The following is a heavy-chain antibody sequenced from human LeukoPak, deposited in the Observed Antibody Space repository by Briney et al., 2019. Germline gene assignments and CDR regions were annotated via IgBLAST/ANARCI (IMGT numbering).Heavy chain of an antibody. CDR3: TTLAAAGTKGDY. CDR1: GFTFSNAW. CDR2: IKSETDGGTT. Sequence: GGSLRLSCAASGFTFSNAWMSWVRQAPGKGLEWVGRIKSETDGGTTDYAAPVKGRFTISRDDSKNTLYLQMNSLKTEDTAVYYCTTLAAAGTKGDYWGQGTLVTVSS. J-gene: IGHJ4*02. V-gene: IGHV3-15*01. D-gene: IGHD6-13*01.